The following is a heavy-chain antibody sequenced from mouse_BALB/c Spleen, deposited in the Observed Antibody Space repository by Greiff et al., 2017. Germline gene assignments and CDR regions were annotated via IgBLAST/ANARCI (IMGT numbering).Heavy chain of an antibody. CDR1: GYTFTRYC. CDR3: ARRDGNSRTMDY. CDR2: IAPSDSYT. D-gene: IGHD2-1*01. J-gene: IGHJ4*01. V-gene: IGHV1-69*02. Sequence: QVQLQQPGAGLVKPGASVTLSCKASGYTFTRYCMHWVKRRPGQGLEWIGEIAPSDSYTNYNQKFKGKTTLTVDKSSSTAYMQLSSLTSEDSAVYYCARRDGNSRTMDYWGQGTSVTVSS.